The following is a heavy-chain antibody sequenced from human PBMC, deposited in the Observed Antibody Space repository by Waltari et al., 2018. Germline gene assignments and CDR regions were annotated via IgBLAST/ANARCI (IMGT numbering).Heavy chain of an antibody. CDR3: ARGYNYGPYYFDY. J-gene: IGHJ4*02. CDR2: ILPIVDRD. V-gene: IGHV1-69*04. D-gene: IGHD5-12*01. Sequence: QVQLVQSGAEVKSPGSSVKVSCKASGDTFKNYAISWVRQAPGLGLEWMGRILPIVDRDHYAQKFQGRLTITADKSTTTAYMELTGLTSEDTAVYYCARGYNYGPYYFDYWGQGTLVSVSS. CDR1: GDTFKNYA.